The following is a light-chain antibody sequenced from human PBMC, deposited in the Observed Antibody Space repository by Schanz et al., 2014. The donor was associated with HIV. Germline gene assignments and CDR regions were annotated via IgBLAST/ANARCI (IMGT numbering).Light chain of an antibody. V-gene: IGLV2-8*01. Sequence: QSALTQPPSASGSPGQSVTISCTGTSSDIGGSKYFSRYPQHPGKTPKLIIYEVNKRPSGVPDRFSCARSGNTASLTVSGLQAEDEADYYCNSYVGNSVWVFGGGTKVTVL. J-gene: IGLJ3*02. CDR3: NSYVGNSVWV. CDR1: SSDIGGSKY. CDR2: EVN.